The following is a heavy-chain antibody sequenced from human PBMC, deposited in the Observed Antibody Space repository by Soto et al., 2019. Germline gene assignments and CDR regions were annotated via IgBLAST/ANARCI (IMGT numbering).Heavy chain of an antibody. Sequence: PSETLSLTCTVSCDSVSSGSYYWSWIRQPPGKGLEWIGYIYYSGSTNYNPSLKSRVTISVDTSKSQFSLKLASVTAADTAVYYCARVAPVTRYFELWGRGTLVPVS. CDR1: CDSVSSGSYY. D-gene: IGHD4-17*01. J-gene: IGHJ2*01. CDR2: IYYSGST. CDR3: ARVAPVTRYFEL. V-gene: IGHV4-61*01.